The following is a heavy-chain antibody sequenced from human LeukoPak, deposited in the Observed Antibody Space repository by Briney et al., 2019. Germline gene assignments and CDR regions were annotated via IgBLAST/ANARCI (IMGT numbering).Heavy chain of an antibody. J-gene: IGHJ3*02. CDR3: ARDLVKDLITKGYCSGTNCLGAFDI. CDR1: GGSISSGSYY. Sequence: PSETLSLTCTVSGGSISSGSYYWSWIRQPAGKGLQWIGRIYTSGSTNYNPSLKSRVTISVDKSKNQFSLKLSSVTAADTAVYYCARDLVKDLITKGYCSGTNCLGAFDIWGQGTMVTVSS. V-gene: IGHV4-61*02. D-gene: IGHD2-2*01. CDR2: IYTSGST.